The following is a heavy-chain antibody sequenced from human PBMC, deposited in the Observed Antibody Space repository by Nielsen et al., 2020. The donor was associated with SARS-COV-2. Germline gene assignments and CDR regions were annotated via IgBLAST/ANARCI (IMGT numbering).Heavy chain of an antibody. Sequence: GESLKISCAASGFTFSSLWMSWVRQVPGKGLEWVADIKPDGSEKFYVDSVKGRFTISRDNVKNSLYLEMNSLRSEDTALYYCTRDSIIVAAGSGAFDIWGQGTMVTVSS. J-gene: IGHJ3*02. CDR3: TRDSIIVAAGSGAFDI. D-gene: IGHD6-13*01. CDR1: GFTFSSLW. CDR2: IKPDGSEK. V-gene: IGHV3-7*03.